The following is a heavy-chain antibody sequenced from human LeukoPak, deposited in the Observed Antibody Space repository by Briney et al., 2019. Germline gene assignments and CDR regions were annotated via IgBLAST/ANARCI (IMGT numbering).Heavy chain of an antibody. V-gene: IGHV4-59*01. Sequence: SETLSLTCTVSGDSISSYYWSWIRQPPGKALEWIGYIYYSGSTIYYPSLKSRVTISVDTSKNQFSLKLSSVTAADTAVYYCARVRPSHLYDSSGYYFGSVGYYFDYWGQGNLVTVSS. D-gene: IGHD3-22*01. CDR1: GDSISSYY. CDR3: ARVRPSHLYDSSGYYFGSVGYYFDY. J-gene: IGHJ4*02. CDR2: IYYSGST.